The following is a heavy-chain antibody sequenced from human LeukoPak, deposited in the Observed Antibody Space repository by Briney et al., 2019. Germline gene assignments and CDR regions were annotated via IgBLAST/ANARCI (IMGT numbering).Heavy chain of an antibody. D-gene: IGHD1-26*01. CDR1: GYTFTSYA. CDR3: ARGEIVGATKLKIMPDY. CDR2: INPNSGGT. J-gene: IGHJ4*02. Sequence: GASVKVSCKASGYTFTSYAMNWVRQAPGQGLEWMGRINPNSGGTNYAQKFQGRVTMTRDTSISTAYMELSRLRSDDTAVCYCARGEIVGATKLKIMPDYWGQGTLVTVSS. V-gene: IGHV1-2*06.